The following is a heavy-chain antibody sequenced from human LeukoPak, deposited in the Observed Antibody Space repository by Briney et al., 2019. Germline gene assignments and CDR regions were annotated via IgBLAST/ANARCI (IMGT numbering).Heavy chain of an antibody. CDR1: GGSFSSHY. CDR2: IYHSGST. D-gene: IGHD5-18*01. CDR3: ARSAYSSPTYYFDY. V-gene: IGHV4-59*11. J-gene: IGHJ4*02. Sequence: PSETLSLTCTVSGGSFSSHYWSWIRQPPGKGLEWIGYIYHSGSTNYNPSLKSRVTVSVDTSKNQFSLKLSSVTAADTVVYYCARSAYSSPTYYFDYWGQGTLVTVSS.